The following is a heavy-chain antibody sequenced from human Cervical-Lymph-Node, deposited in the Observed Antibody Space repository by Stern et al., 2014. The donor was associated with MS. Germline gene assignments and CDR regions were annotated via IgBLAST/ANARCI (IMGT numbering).Heavy chain of an antibody. CDR1: GLTFDDHA. D-gene: IGHD5-24*01. J-gene: IGHJ6*02. V-gene: IGHV3-9*01. Sequence: VQLVESGGGLVQPGRSLRLSCEASGLTFDDHAMFWVRQVPGKGLEWVSVITWNNGHLGSAESVKVRFTISIDNAKNSLYLDMNSLRTEDTAFYYCAAGIHGFHYDMAVWGPGTTVTVSS. CDR3: AAGIHGFHYDMAV. CDR2: ITWNNGHL.